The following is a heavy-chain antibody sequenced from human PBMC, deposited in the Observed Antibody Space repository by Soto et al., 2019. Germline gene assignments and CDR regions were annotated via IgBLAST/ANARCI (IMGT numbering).Heavy chain of an antibody. D-gene: IGHD2-21*02. CDR1: GYSFSSNW. V-gene: IGHV5-51*01. J-gene: IGHJ6*02. CDR2: IYPGDSDT. CDR3: ARREVTYYGMDV. Sequence: PGESLKISCKASGYSFSSNWIGWVRQMPGKGLEWMGIIYPGDSDTRYSPSFQGQVTISADKFSSTAYLQWSSLKASDTAMYYCARREVTYYGMDVWVPETLLVTVSS.